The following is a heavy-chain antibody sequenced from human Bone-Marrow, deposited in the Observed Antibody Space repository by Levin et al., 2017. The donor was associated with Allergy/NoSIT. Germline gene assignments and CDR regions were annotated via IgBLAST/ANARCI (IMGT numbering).Heavy chain of an antibody. D-gene: IGHD4-23*01. CDR3: VKGRAWTVVYEIDY. CDR1: GFSFGDYA. CDR2: INWNGGGI. V-gene: IGHV3-9*01. J-gene: IGHJ4*02. Sequence: GGSLRLSCAASGFSFGDYAMHWVRQAPGKGLEWVSGINWNGGGIVYADSVKGRFTISRDNAKNSLYLQMNSLRAEDTALYYCVKGRAWTVVYEIDYWGQGMLVTVSS.